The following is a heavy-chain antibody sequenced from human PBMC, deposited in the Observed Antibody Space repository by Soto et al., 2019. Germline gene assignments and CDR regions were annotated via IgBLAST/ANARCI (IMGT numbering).Heavy chain of an antibody. Sequence: PGGSLRLSCAASGFTFSSYGMHWVRQAPGKGLEWVAVIWYDGSNKYYADSVKGRFTISRDNSKNTLYLQMNSLRAEDTAVYYCARRWGSGWSVDYSGQGSLVIVSS. D-gene: IGHD6-19*01. CDR1: GFTFSSYG. CDR2: IWYDGSNK. J-gene: IGHJ4*02. CDR3: ARRWGSGWSVDY. V-gene: IGHV3-33*01.